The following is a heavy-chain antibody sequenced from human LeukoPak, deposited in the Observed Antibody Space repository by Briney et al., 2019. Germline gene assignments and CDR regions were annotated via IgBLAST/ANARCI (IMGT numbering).Heavy chain of an antibody. D-gene: IGHD4/OR15-4a*01. J-gene: IGHJ6*03. Sequence: PSETLSLTCTVSGGSISSYYWSWIRQPAGKGLEWIGRIYTSGSTNYNPSLKSRVTISVDTSKNQFSLKLSSVTAADTAVYYCARGKGAYYYYYMDVWGKGTTVTVSS. CDR3: ARGKGAYYYYYMDV. V-gene: IGHV4-4*07. CDR2: IYTSGST. CDR1: GGSISSYY.